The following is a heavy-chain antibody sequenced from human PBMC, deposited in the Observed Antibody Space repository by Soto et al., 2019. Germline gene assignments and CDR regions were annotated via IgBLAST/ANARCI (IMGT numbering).Heavy chain of an antibody. CDR2: INAGNGNT. V-gene: IGHV1-3*01. J-gene: IGHJ5*02. D-gene: IGHD3-22*01. CDR3: ALVTYYYDSSGYPS. CDR1: GYTFTSYA. Sequence: ASVKVSCKASGYTFTSYAMHWVRQAPGQRLEWMGWINAGNGNTKYSQRFQGRVTITRDTSASTAYMELSSLRSEDTAVYYCALVTYYYDSSGYPSWGQGTLVTVSS.